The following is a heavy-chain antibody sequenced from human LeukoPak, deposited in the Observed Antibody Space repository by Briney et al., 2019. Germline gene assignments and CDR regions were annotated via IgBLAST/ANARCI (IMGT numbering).Heavy chain of an antibody. J-gene: IGHJ4*02. CDR3: AKDLVVTAILRSSPIDY. V-gene: IGHV3-30*18. CDR2: ISYDGSNK. CDR1: GFTFSSYG. Sequence: GRSLRLSCAASGFTFSSYGMHWVRQAPGKGLEWVAVISYDGSNKYYADSVKGRFTISRDNSKNTLYLQMNSLRAEDTAVYYCAKDLVVTAILRSSPIDYWGQGTLVTVSS. D-gene: IGHD2-21*02.